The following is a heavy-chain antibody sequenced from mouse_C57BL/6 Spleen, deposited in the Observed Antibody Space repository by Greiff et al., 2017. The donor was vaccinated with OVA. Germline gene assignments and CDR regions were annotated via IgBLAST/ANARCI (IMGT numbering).Heavy chain of an antibody. J-gene: IGHJ2*01. D-gene: IGHD1-1*01. Sequence: VQLKESGGGLVQPGGSLSLSCAASGFTFTDYYMSWVRQPPGKALEWLGFIRNKANGYTTEYSASVKGRFTISRDNSQSILYLQMNALRAEDSATYYCARCYYGSSYYFDYWGQGTTLTVSS. CDR3: ARCYYGSSYYFDY. V-gene: IGHV7-3*01. CDR2: IRNKANGYTT. CDR1: GFTFTDYY.